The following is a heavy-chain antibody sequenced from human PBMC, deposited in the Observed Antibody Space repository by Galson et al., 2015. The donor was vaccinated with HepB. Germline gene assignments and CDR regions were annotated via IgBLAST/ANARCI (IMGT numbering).Heavy chain of an antibody. CDR2: ISYDGSNK. CDR3: AREGDSAPDY. J-gene: IGHJ4*02. D-gene: IGHD3-10*01. CDR1: GFTFSSYA. V-gene: IGHV3-30-3*01. Sequence: SLRLSCAASGFTFSSYAMHWVRQAPGKGLEWVAVISYDGSNKYYADSVKGRFTISRDNSKNTLYLQMNSLRAEDTAVYYCAREGDSAPDYWGQGTLVTVSS.